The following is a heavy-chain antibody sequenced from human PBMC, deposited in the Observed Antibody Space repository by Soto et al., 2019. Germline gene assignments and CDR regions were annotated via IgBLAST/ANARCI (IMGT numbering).Heavy chain of an antibody. Sequence: SETLSLTCTVSGGSISSSSYYWGWIRQPPGKGLEWIGSIYYSGSTYYNPSLKSRVTISVDKSKNQFSLKLSSVTAADTAVYYCARRGEGTNGVCYCGMDGWGKGTTVTVAS. CDR3: ARRGEGTNGVCYCGMDG. CDR2: IYYSGST. J-gene: IGHJ6*04. V-gene: IGHV4-39*07. CDR1: GGSISSSSYY. D-gene: IGHD2-8*01.